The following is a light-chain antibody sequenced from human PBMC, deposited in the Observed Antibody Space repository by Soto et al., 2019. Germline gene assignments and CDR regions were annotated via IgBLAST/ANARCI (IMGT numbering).Light chain of an antibody. CDR3: HQYYTTQWT. CDR2: WVS. V-gene: IGKV4-1*01. CDR1: QSVLYSSNNKNY. Sequence: DIVMTQSPDSLAVSLGERATINCKSSQSVLYSSNNKNYLAWYQQKPGQPPKLLISWVSSRESGVPDRFSGSGSGTDFTLTISSLQAEDVAVYYCHQYYTTQWTFGQGTKVEIK. J-gene: IGKJ1*01.